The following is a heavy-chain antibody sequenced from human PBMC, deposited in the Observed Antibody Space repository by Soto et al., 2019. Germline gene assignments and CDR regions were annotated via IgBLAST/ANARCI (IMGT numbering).Heavy chain of an antibody. Sequence: GASVKVSCKASGYTFSIYGINWVRQAPGQGLEWMGWTRPNNGNTKYAQNLQGRVTMTTDTPTSTAYMELRSLRPDDTAVYYCVRDLDGSGSYYTDYWGQGTLVTVSS. J-gene: IGHJ4*02. V-gene: IGHV1-18*01. CDR1: GYTFSIYG. CDR2: TRPNNGNT. D-gene: IGHD3-10*01. CDR3: VRDLDGSGSYYTDY.